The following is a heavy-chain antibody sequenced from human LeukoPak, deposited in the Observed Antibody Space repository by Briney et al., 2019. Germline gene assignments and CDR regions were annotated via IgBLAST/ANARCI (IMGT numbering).Heavy chain of an antibody. CDR2: IRFDGRNK. J-gene: IGHJ6*03. CDR3: AKERVHYGDYYYYYYMDV. V-gene: IGHV3-30*02. Sequence: PGGSLRLSCAASGFTFSNYDIHWVRQAPGKGLEWVAFIRFDGRNKDYVDSVKGRFTISRDNSKNTLYLQMNSLRAEDTAVYYCAKERVHYGDYYYYYYMDVWGKGTTVTVSS. D-gene: IGHD4-17*01. CDR1: GFTFSNYD.